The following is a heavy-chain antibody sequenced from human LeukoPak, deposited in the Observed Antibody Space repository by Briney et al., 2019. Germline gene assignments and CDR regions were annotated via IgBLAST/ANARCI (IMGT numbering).Heavy chain of an antibody. CDR3: ARELITMVRGVDYYYGMDV. Sequence: GGSLRLSCAASGFTFSSYWMHWVRQAPGKGLVWVSRINSDGSSTSYADSVKGRFTISRDNAKNTLYPQMNSLRAEDTAVYYCARELITMVRGVDYYYGMDVWGQGTTVTVSS. J-gene: IGHJ6*02. CDR1: GFTFSSYW. V-gene: IGHV3-74*01. CDR2: INSDGSST. D-gene: IGHD3-10*01.